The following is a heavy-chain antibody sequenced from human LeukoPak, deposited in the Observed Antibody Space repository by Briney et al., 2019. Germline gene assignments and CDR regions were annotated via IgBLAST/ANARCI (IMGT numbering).Heavy chain of an antibody. J-gene: IGHJ5*02. CDR2: ISGSGGNT. V-gene: IGHV3-23*01. CDR1: AFTFSTYA. CDR3: AKPGRGILVDNWFDP. Sequence: PGGSLRLSCAASAFTFSTYAMSWVRQAPGKGLEWVSAISGSGGNTFYADSVKGRFTISRDNSKNTLYLQMNSLRAEDTAVYYCAKPGRGILVDNWFDPWGQGTLVTVSS. D-gene: IGHD3-22*01.